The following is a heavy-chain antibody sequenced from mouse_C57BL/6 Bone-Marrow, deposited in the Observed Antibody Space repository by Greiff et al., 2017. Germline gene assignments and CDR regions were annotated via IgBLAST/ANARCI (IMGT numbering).Heavy chain of an antibody. D-gene: IGHD1-1*01. Sequence: QVQLLQSGAELARPGASVKLSCKASGYTFTSYGISWVKQRTGQGLEWIGEINPRSGNTYYHEKFKGQFTLTADKSSSTAYMELRSLTSEESAVDFCARETAAVEAWFAYWGQGTLVTVSA. CDR2: INPRSGNT. J-gene: IGHJ3*01. CDR3: ARETAAVEAWFAY. V-gene: IGHV1-81*01. CDR1: GYTFTSYG.